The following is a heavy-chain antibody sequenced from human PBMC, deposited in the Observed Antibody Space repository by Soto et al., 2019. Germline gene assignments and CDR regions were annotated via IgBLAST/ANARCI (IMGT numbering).Heavy chain of an antibody. CDR3: ASSLGYSSSWYGTDNWFDP. J-gene: IGHJ5*02. Sequence: EVQLVQSGAEVKKPGESLRISCKGSGYSFTSYWISWVRQMPGKGLEWMGRIDPSDSYTNYSPSFQGHVTISADKSISTAYLQWSSLKASDTAMYYCASSLGYSSSWYGTDNWFDPWGQGTLVTVSS. CDR2: IDPSDSYT. V-gene: IGHV5-10-1*01. CDR1: GYSFTSYW. D-gene: IGHD6-13*01.